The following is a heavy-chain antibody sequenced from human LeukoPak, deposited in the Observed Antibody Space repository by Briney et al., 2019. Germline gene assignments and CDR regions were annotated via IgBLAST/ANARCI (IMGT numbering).Heavy chain of an antibody. D-gene: IGHD3-9*01. CDR2: IYTSGST. CDR3: ARHGRDRYYDILTGYYAHYYMDV. CDR1: GGSISSYY. V-gene: IGHV4-4*09. Sequence: SETLSLTCTVSGGSISSYYWSWIRQPPGKGLEGIGYIYTSGSTNYNPSLKSRVTISVDTSKNQCSLKLSSVTAADTAVYYCARHGRDRYYDILTGYYAHYYMDVWGKGTTVTVSS. J-gene: IGHJ6*03.